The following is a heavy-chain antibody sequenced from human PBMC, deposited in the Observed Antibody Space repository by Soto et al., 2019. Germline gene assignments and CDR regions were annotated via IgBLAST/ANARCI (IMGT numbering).Heavy chain of an antibody. V-gene: IGHV3-23*01. CDR1: GFTFSSYA. CDR3: AKDREGYLWFGQMYYFDY. J-gene: IGHJ4*02. CDR2: ISGSGGST. D-gene: IGHD3-10*01. Sequence: EVQLLESGGGLVQPGGSLRLSCAASGFTFSSYAMSWVRQAPGKGLEWVSAISGSGGSTYYADSVKGRFTISRDNSKNTLYLQMNSLRAEDTAVYYCAKDREGYLWFGQMYYFDYWGQGTLVTVAS.